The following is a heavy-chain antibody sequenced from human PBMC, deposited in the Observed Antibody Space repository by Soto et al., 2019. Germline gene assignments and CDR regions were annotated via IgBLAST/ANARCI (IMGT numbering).Heavy chain of an antibody. CDR2: IYYSGST. J-gene: IGHJ4*02. CDR3: ARHPYSSSWFDY. V-gene: IGHV4-39*01. Sequence: QLQLQESGPGLVKPSETLSLTCTVSGGSISSSSYYWGWIRQPPGKGLEWIGSIYYSGSTYYNPSLKSRVTLSVDTSKNQFSLKLSSVTAADTAVYYCARHPYSSSWFDYWGQGTLVTVSS. D-gene: IGHD6-13*01. CDR1: GGSISSSSYY.